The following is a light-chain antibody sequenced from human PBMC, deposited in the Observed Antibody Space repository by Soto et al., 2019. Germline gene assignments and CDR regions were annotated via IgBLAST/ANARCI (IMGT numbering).Light chain of an antibody. V-gene: IGLV2-14*02. J-gene: IGLJ1*01. Sequence: QSALTXPAPVSGSPGQSIAISCTGTSSDVGSHDLVSWYQQQSGKVPKLIIYDVSSRPSGVSNRFSGSKSGNTASLTISGLQAEDEADYYCSSFTSTTTYVFGTGTKVTVL. CDR2: DVS. CDR1: SSDVGSHDL. CDR3: SSFTSTTTYV.